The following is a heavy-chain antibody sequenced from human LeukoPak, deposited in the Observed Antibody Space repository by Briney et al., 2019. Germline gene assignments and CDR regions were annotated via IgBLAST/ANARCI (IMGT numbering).Heavy chain of an antibody. J-gene: IGHJ6*02. CDR1: GFTFRSYS. CDR3: AKDLGGKPYYYYGMDV. CDR2: ISSSSSYI. Sequence: GGSLGLSCAASGFTFRSYSMNWVRQAPGKGLEWVSSISSSSSYIYYADSVKGRFTISRDNSKNTLYLQMNSLRAEDTAVYYCAKDLGGKPYYYYGMDVWGQGTTVTVSS. V-gene: IGHV3-21*04.